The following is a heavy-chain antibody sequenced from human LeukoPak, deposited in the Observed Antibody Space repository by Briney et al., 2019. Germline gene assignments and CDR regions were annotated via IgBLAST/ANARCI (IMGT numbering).Heavy chain of an antibody. J-gene: IGHJ6*02. CDR2: MNPNSGNT. CDR1: GYTFTSYD. V-gene: IGHV1-8*01. D-gene: IGHD3-3*01. CDR3: ARGLSPYYDFWSGRNPSPRYYGMDV. Sequence: ASVKVSCKASGYTFTSYDINWVRQATGQGLEWMGWMNPNSGNTGYAQKFQGRVTMTRSTSISTAYMELSSLRSEDTAVYYCARGLSPYYDFWSGRNPSPRYYGMDVWGQGTTVTVSS.